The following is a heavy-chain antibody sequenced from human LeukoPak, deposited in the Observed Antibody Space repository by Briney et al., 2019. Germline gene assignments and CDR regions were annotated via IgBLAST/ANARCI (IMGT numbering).Heavy chain of an antibody. V-gene: IGHV4-34*01. CDR2: INHSGST. J-gene: IGHJ4*02. Sequence: PSETLSLTCAVYGGSFSGYYWSWIRQPPGKGLEWIGEINHSGSTNYNPSLKSRVTISVDTSKNQFSLKLSSVTAADTAVYYCARGARVLFYWGQGTLVTVSS. CDR3: ARGARVLFY. CDR1: GGSFSGYY.